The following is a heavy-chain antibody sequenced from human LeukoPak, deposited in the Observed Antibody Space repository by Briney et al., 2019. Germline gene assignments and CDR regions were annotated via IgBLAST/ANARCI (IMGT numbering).Heavy chain of an antibody. D-gene: IGHD4-23*01. Sequence: SVKVSCXASGGTFSSYAISWVRQAPGQGLEWMGGIIPIFGTANYAQKFQGRVTITADESTSTAYMELSSLRSEDTAVYYCARGLLRWYPGAFDIWGQGTMVTVSS. V-gene: IGHV1-69*01. CDR2: IIPIFGTA. CDR1: GGTFSSYA. J-gene: IGHJ3*02. CDR3: ARGLLRWYPGAFDI.